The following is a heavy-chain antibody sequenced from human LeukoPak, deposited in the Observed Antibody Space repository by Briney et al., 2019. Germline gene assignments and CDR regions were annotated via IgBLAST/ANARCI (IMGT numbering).Heavy chain of an antibody. CDR2: ISGSGGST. CDR1: GFTFSSYA. Sequence: HPGGSLRLSCAASGFTFSSYAMSWVRQAPGKGLEWVSAISGSGGSTYYADSVKGRFTISRDNSKNTLYLQMNSLRAEDTAVYYCAKDIHYYDSSGYYHVPYYFDYWGQGTLVTVSS. D-gene: IGHD3-22*01. V-gene: IGHV3-23*01. CDR3: AKDIHYYDSSGYYHVPYYFDY. J-gene: IGHJ4*02.